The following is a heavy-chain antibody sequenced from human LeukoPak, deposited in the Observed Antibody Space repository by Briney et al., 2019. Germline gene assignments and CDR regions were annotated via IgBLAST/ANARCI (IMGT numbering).Heavy chain of an antibody. CDR1: GFTFSSYA. J-gene: IGHJ4*02. V-gene: IGHV3-33*01. CDR3: ARDEGSAPPYYFDW. CDR2: IWYHGNTE. Sequence: GGSLRLSCAASGFTFSSYAMHWVRQAPGKGLEWVAIIWYHGNTEYYGDSVKGRFTISRDNSRKTLYLQMNSLRAEDTAVYYCARDEGSAPPYYFDWWGRGTLVTVSS. D-gene: IGHD6-25*01.